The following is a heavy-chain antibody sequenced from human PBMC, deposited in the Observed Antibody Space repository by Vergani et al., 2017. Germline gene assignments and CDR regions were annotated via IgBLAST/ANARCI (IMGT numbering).Heavy chain of an antibody. CDR2: IYYDGSKK. J-gene: IGHJ6*03. CDR1: GFTFSTYA. CDR3: VREGSYCGSTTCRNPSYVYYYHMDV. V-gene: IGHV3-33*01. Sequence: QVQLVESRGGVVQPGRSLRLSCTSSGFTFSTYAMHWVRQAPGKGLEWVAIIYYDGSKKYYADSVKGRFTISRDNSRNTLDLLMSSLRAEETAIYYCVREGSYCGSTTCRNPSYVYYYHMDVWGEGTTVTVSS. D-gene: IGHD2-21*01.